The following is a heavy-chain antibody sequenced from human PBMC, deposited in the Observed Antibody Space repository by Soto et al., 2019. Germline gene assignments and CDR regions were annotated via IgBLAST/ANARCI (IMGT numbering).Heavy chain of an antibody. CDR3: ARVGFTYYYDSSGYNPLDY. CDR1: GGSISSSNW. CDR2: IYHSGST. J-gene: IGHJ4*02. D-gene: IGHD3-22*01. V-gene: IGHV4-4*02. Sequence: SETLSLTCAVSGGSISSSNWWSWVRQPPGKGLEWIGEIYHSGSTNYNPSLKSRVTISVDKSKNQFSLKLSSVTAADTAVYYCARVGFTYYYDSSGYNPLDYWGQGTLVTVSS.